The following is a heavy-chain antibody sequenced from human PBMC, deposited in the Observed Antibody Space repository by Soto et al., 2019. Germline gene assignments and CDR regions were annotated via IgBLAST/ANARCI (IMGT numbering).Heavy chain of an antibody. D-gene: IGHD3-10*01. CDR2: LYSGTT. Sequence: SDTMSITFACSCASIISCGFHWGWIRQPPGHGLELIWSLYSGTTYYNPCLKSRVTISADTSKNEFSLSLTSVAAADTAVYYCARRGSGHTFDYWGQGTLVTVSS. V-gene: IGHV4-39*01. CDR3: ARRGSGHTFDY. J-gene: IGHJ4*02. CDR1: CASIISCGFH.